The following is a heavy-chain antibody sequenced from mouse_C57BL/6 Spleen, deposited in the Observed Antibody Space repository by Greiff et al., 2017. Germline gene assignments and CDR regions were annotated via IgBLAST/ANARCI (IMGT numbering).Heavy chain of an antibody. CDR1: GYTFTSYW. J-gene: IGHJ2*01. CDR3: ARWTGDYSPFGY. CDR2: IYPGSGST. V-gene: IGHV1-55*01. Sequence: QVQLQQPGAELVKPGASVKMSCKASGYTFTSYWITWVKQRPGQGLEWIGDIYPGSGSTNYNEKFKSKATLTVDTSSSTAYMQLSSLTSEDSAVYYCARWTGDYSPFGYWGQGTTLTVSS. D-gene: IGHD2-4*01.